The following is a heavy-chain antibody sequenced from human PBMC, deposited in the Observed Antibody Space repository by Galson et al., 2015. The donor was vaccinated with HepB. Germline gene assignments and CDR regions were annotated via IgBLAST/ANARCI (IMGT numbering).Heavy chain of an antibody. D-gene: IGHD3-22*01. Sequence: SVKVSCKASGGTFRSQTISWVRQAPGQGLEWVGGITPMFGSGNYAQKFQGRVTITADESKSTVYLELSSRRSEDTAVYYCARQYDTSGYYAYWGQGTLVTVPS. CDR1: GGTFRSQT. V-gene: IGHV1-69*13. J-gene: IGHJ4*02. CDR2: ITPMFGSG. CDR3: ARQYDTSGYYAY.